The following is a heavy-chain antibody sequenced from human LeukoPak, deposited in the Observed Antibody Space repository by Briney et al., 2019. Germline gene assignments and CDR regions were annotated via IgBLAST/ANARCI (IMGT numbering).Heavy chain of an antibody. CDR3: AKDTFSGVDV. V-gene: IGHV3-23*01. CDR2: ISGSGGSI. D-gene: IGHD3-16*01. CDR1: GFTLSSYA. Sequence: GGSLRLSCAASGFTLSSYAMSWVRQAPGKGLEWVSVISGSGGSIYYADSVKGRFTISRDNSKNTLHLQMNSLRAEDTAVYYCAKDTFSGVDVWGKGTTVTVSS. J-gene: IGHJ6*04.